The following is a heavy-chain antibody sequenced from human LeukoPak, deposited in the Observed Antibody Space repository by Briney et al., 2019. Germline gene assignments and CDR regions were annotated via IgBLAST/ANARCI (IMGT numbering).Heavy chain of an antibody. CDR2: IIPIFGTA. J-gene: IGHJ4*02. CDR3: AGLGYCSGGSCYLPDY. V-gene: IGHV1-69*05. CDR1: GGTFSSCA. D-gene: IGHD2-15*01. Sequence: ASVKVSCKASGGTFSSCAISWVRQAPGQGLEWMGRIIPIFGTANYAQKFQGRVTITTDESTSTAYMELSSLRSEDTAVYYCAGLGYCSGGSCYLPDYWGQGTLVTVSS.